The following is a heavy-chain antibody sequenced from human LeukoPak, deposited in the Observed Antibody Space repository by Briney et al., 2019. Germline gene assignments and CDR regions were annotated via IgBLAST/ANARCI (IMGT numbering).Heavy chain of an antibody. V-gene: IGHV4-4*07. CDR1: GGSISSYY. Sequence: PSETLSLTCTVSGGSISSYYWSWIRQPAGKGLEWIGRIYTRGSTNYNPSLKSRVTMSVDTSKNQFSLKLSSVTAADTAVYYCARDRPYWLGDYYDSSGYMYYFDYWGQGTLVTVSS. CDR3: ARDRPYWLGDYYDSSGYMYYFDY. J-gene: IGHJ4*02. CDR2: IYTRGST. D-gene: IGHD3-22*01.